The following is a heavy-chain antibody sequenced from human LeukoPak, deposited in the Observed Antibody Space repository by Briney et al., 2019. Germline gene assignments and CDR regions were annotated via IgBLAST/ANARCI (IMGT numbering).Heavy chain of an antibody. CDR2: IRYTGHT. Sequence: SETLSLTCTASGGSISSHYWSWLRQPPGKGLEWIGYIRYTGHTRYNPSLTNRVSISADTSKNQFSLILNSLTAADTAVYYCVRDHEVITPAVGHWFDPWGQGPSHRLL. D-gene: IGHD4-23*01. CDR3: VRDHEVITPAVGHWFDP. V-gene: IGHV4-59*11. J-gene: IGHJ5*02. CDR1: GGSISSHY.